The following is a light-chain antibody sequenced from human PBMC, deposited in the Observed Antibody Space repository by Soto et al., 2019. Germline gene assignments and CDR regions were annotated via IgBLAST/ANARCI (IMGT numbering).Light chain of an antibody. CDR2: DAS. J-gene: IGKJ1*01. V-gene: IGKV1-5*01. CDR3: QQYSTWPRT. CDR1: QSISSW. Sequence: DIQMTQSPSTPSASVGDRVTITCRASQSISSWLAWYQQKPGKAPKLLIYDASSLESGVPSRFSGSGSGTEFTLTISSLQSEDFAVYYCQQYSTWPRTFGQGTKVDI.